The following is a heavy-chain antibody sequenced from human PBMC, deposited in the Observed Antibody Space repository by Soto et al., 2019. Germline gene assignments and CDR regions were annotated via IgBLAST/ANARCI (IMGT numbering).Heavy chain of an antibody. CDR3: ASRDPGTSVDY. D-gene: IGHD1-7*01. CDR1: GGSFDGYY. CDR2: IHHSGST. V-gene: IGHV4-34*01. Sequence: PSETLSLTCALYGGSFDGYYWSWIRQSPGKGLEWIGEIHHSGSTKYNPSLKSRVSLSVDKSENQFSLKVTSLTAADTAVYYCASRDPGTSVDYWGQGTLVTVSS. J-gene: IGHJ4*02.